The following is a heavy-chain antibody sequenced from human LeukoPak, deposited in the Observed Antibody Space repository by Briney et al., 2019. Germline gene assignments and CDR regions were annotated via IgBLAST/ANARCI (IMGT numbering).Heavy chain of an antibody. CDR3: ARDRVNWNDVGGLFDY. J-gene: IGHJ4*02. V-gene: IGHV3-23*01. CDR1: GFTFSSFA. Sequence: GGSLRLSCSASGFTFSSFALSWVRQAPGKGLEWVSGIIGSGGSAYYADSVKGRFTISRDNSKNTLYLQMNSLSAEDTAVYYCARDRVNWNDVGGLFDYWGQGTLVTVSS. D-gene: IGHD1-1*01. CDR2: IIGSGGSA.